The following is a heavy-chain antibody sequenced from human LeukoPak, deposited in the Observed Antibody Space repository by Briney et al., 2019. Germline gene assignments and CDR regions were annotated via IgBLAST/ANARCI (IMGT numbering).Heavy chain of an antibody. V-gene: IGHV4-39*01. J-gene: IGHJ4*02. D-gene: IGHD1-20*01. CDR2: IYSGGGT. Sequence: SETLSLTCNVSGGSITSSSYYWGWIRQPPGKALEWIGSIYSGGGTYYNPSLKSRVTIFVDTSNNQFSLRLNSVTAADTAVYYCAGPITSRREPFDFWGQGTLVTVSS. CDR3: AGPITSRREPFDF. CDR1: GGSITSSSYY.